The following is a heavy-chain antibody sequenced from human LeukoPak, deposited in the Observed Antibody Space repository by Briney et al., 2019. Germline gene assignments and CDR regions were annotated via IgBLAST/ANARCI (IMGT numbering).Heavy chain of an antibody. J-gene: IGHJ4*02. Sequence: GVTLRLSCAASGFTFSSYGMSWVRQAPGKGLEWVSLISGSGGSTYYADSMKGRFTISRDNSKNTLYLQMNSLRTEDTALYYCAQDIRPGWTGSWIDHWGQGTLVTVSS. CDR1: GFTFSSYG. CDR2: ISGSGGST. D-gene: IGHD1-26*01. V-gene: IGHV3-23*01. CDR3: AQDIRPGWTGSWIDH.